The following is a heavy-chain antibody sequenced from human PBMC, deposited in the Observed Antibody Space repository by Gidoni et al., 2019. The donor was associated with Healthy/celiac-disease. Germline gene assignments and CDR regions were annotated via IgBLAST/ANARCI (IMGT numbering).Heavy chain of an antibody. Sequence: EVQLVQSGAEVKKHGESLKISCKGYGYSLTGYWIGWVRQMPGNGLGWMGIISPGDSDTRYSPSFQGQVTISADKSISTAYLQWSSLKASDTAMYYCARQSDYGGNSDDYWGQGPLVTVSS. CDR2: ISPGDSDT. V-gene: IGHV5-51*01. J-gene: IGHJ4*02. D-gene: IGHD4-17*01. CDR1: GYSLTGYW. CDR3: ARQSDYGGNSDDY.